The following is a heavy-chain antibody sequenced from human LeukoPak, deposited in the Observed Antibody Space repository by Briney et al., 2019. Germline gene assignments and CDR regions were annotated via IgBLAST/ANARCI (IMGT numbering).Heavy chain of an antibody. J-gene: IGHJ4*02. CDR3: ARSAAAGTFPDY. CDR1: GFTFSSYS. V-gene: IGHV3-21*01. D-gene: IGHD6-13*01. Sequence: GGPLRLSCAASGFTFSSYSMNWVRQAPGKGLEWVSSISSSSSYIYYADSVKGRFTISRDNAKNSLYLQMNSLRAEDTAVYYCARSAAAGTFPDYWGQGTLVTVSS. CDR2: ISSSSSYI.